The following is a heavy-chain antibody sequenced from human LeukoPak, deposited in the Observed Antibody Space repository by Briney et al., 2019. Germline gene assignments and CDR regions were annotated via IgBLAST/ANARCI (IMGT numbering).Heavy chain of an antibody. CDR2: ISSSGSTI. V-gene: IGHV3-48*04. CDR3: AREYYDILTGYSDRRANWFDP. D-gene: IGHD3-9*01. CDR1: GFTFSSFW. J-gene: IGHJ5*02. Sequence: QPGESLRLSCAASGFTFSSFWMHWVRQAPGKGLEWVSYISSSGSTIYYADSVKGRFTISRDNAKNSLYLQMNSLRAEDTAVYYCAREYYDILTGYSDRRANWFDPWGQGTLVTVSS.